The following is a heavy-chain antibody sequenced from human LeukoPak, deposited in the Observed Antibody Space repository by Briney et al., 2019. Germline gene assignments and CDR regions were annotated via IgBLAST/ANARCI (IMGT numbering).Heavy chain of an antibody. CDR3: ARQISYSNAWTTI. CDR2: ISYRGDT. D-gene: IGHD5-18*01. J-gene: IGHJ3*02. Sequence: ASETLSLTCTVSGGSMSNSYWSWIRQPPGKGLEWIGYISYRGDTSYNPSLKSRVTISEDTSKNQFSLKLSSVTAADTAVYFCARQISYSNAWTTIWGQGRMVSVSS. CDR1: GGSMSNSY. V-gene: IGHV4-59*08.